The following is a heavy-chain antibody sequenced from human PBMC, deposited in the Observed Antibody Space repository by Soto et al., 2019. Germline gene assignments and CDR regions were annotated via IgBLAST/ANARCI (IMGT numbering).Heavy chain of an antibody. CDR2: IYHSGST. Sequence: QVQLQESGPGLVKPSGTLSLTCAVSGGSISSSNWWSWVRQPPVKGLEWIGEIYHSGSTNYNPSLKGRVTISVDKYKNQFSLKLRSVTAADTAVYYCARDFTYMVRGVIITKSFDPWGQGTLGTVSS. V-gene: IGHV4-4*02. D-gene: IGHD3-10*01. J-gene: IGHJ5*02. CDR1: GGSISSSNW. CDR3: ARDFTYMVRGVIITKSFDP.